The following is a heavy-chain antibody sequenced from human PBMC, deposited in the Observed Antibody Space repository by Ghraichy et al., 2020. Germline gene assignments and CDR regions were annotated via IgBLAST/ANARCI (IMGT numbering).Heavy chain of an antibody. J-gene: IGHJ5*02. V-gene: IGHV4-38-2*01. CDR1: GYSISSAHY. D-gene: IGHD2-2*01. CDR2: IYHTGST. CDR3: ARGAFCSGSTCNNWFDP. Sequence: SETLSLTCVVSGYSISSAHYWGWIRQTSGRGLEWIGIIYHTGSTHYNPSLKSRVIISIDTSKNQFSLKMTTVTAADTAVYYCARGAFCSGSTCNNWFDPWGQGTLVTVSS.